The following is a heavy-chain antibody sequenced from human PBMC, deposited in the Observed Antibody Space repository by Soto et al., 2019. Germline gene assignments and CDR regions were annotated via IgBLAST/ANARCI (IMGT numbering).Heavy chain of an antibody. CDR2: IVPIFGTA. J-gene: IGHJ4*02. V-gene: IGHV1-69*01. D-gene: IGHD4-4*01. CDR3: ARSRGYTVTTKGIFDY. Sequence: QVQLVQSGAEVKKPGSSVKVSCKASGGTFSSYAISWVRQAPGQGLEWMGGIVPIFGTANYAQKFQGRVTITADESTSTAYMELSSLRSEDTAVYYCARSRGYTVTTKGIFDYWGQGTLVTVSS. CDR1: GGTFSSYA.